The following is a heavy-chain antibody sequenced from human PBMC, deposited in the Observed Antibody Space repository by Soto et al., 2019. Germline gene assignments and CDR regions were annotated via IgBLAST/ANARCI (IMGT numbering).Heavy chain of an antibody. Sequence: EVQLVESGGGLIQRGGSLRLSCAASGFTFGQYSMNWVRQAPGKGPEWVSYICSDNRTINYADSVKGRFIITRDNAKKAVYLQMHSLRDEDAAVYYCAREGWPLLQSGMDVWGQGTTVTVSS. CDR2: ICSDNRTI. CDR3: AREGWPLLQSGMDV. J-gene: IGHJ6*02. D-gene: IGHD2-15*01. V-gene: IGHV3-48*02. CDR1: GFTFGQYS.